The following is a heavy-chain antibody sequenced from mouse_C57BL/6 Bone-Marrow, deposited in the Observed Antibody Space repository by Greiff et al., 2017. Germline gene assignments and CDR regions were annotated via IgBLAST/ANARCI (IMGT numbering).Heavy chain of an antibody. V-gene: IGHV14-4*01. CDR3: TTWLLAY. CDR1: GFNIKDDY. CDR2: IDPENGDT. J-gene: IGHJ3*01. Sequence: VQLQQSGAELVRPGASVKLSCTASGFNIKDDYMNWVKQRPEQGLEWIGWIDPENGDTEYASKVPGKATITADTSTNTAYLQRSSLTSDDTAVYYCTTWLLAYWGQGTLVTVSA.